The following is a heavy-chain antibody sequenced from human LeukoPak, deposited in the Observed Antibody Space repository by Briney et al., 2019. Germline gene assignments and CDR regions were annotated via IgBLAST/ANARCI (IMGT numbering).Heavy chain of an antibody. D-gene: IGHD2-15*01. V-gene: IGHV4-4*07. J-gene: IGHJ6*02. CDR2: IYTSGST. CDR1: GGSISSYY. Sequence: SETQSLTCTVSGGSISSYYWSWIRQPAGKGLEWIGRIYTSGSTNYNPSLRSRVTMSVDTSKNQFSLKLSSVTAADTAVYYCARDVGGDIGGYYYNYGMDVWGQGTTVSPSS. CDR3: ARDVGGDIGGYYYNYGMDV.